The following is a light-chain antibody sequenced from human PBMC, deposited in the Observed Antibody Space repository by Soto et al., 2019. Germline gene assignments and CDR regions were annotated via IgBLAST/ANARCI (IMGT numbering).Light chain of an antibody. V-gene: IGKV3-11*01. CDR2: DAS. J-gene: IGKJ4*01. CDR1: QSVSSY. CDR3: QQRSNCPT. Sequence: EIVLTQSPATLSLSPGERATLSCRASQSVSSYLAWYQQKHGQAPRLLIYDASNRATGIPARFRGSGSWTDFTLTSSSLEPEDFAVYYCQQRSNCPTFGGGTKVEIK.